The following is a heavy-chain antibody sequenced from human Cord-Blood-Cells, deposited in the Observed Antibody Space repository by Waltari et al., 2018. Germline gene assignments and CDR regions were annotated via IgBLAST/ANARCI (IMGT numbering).Heavy chain of an antibody. Sequence: EVQLVESGGGLVQPGRSLRLSCAASGFTFDVFAMPGVRQAPGKGLEWVSGISWNSGSIGYADSVKGRFTISRDNAKNSLYLQMNSLRAEDTALYYCATSPPYYWYFDLWGRGTLVIVSS. J-gene: IGHJ2*01. CDR2: ISWNSGSI. CDR1: GFTFDVFA. V-gene: IGHV3-9*01. CDR3: ATSPPYYWYFDL.